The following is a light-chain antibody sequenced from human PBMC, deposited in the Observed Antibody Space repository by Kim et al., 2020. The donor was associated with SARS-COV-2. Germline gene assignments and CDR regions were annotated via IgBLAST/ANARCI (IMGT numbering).Light chain of an antibody. CDR1: QSISSN. CDR3: QQYNDWPLT. Sequence: VSPGERATLSCRASQSISSNLAWYQQKPGQAPRLLIYGASTRATGIPARFSGSGSGTEFTLTISSLQSEDFAVYSCQQYNDWPLTFGPGTKVDIK. J-gene: IGKJ3*01. CDR2: GAS. V-gene: IGKV3-15*01.